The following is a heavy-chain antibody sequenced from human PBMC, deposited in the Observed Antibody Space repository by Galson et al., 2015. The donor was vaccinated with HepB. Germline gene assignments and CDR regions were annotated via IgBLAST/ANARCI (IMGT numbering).Heavy chain of an antibody. CDR2: FYYTGNT. Sequence: ETLSLTCTVSGGSISSSSYYWGWLRQPPGKGLEWIGSFYYTGNTHYNPSLKSRVTISGDTSKTQFSLKLNSVTAADPAVYYCARHERESKTYAADNWGQGTLVTVSS. CDR3: ARHERESKTYAADN. CDR1: GGSISSSSYY. D-gene: IGHD2-2*01. J-gene: IGHJ4*02. V-gene: IGHV4-39*01.